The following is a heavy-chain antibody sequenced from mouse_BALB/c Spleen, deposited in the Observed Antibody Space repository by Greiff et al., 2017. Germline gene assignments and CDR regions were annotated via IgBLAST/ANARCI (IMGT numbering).Heavy chain of an antibody. D-gene: IGHD1-1*01. CDR2: INSNGGST. V-gene: IGHV5-6-3*01. J-gene: IGHJ2*01. CDR1: GFTFSSYG. CDR3: ARETLRRYFDY. Sequence: EVNLVESGGGLVQPGGSLKLSCAASGFTFSSYGMSWVRQTPDKRLELVATINSNGGSTYYPDSVKGRFTISRDNAKNTLYLQMSSLKSEDTAMYYCARETLRRYFDYWGQGTTLTVSS.